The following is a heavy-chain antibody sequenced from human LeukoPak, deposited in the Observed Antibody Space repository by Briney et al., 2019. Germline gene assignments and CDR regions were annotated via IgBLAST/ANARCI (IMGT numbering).Heavy chain of an antibody. D-gene: IGHD3-22*01. CDR3: AKLGMAYDYYDSSGLDY. J-gene: IGHJ4*02. V-gene: IGHV3-30*18. Sequence: GGSLRLSCAASGFTFSSYGMHWVRQAPGKGLEWVAVISYDGSNKYYADSVKGRFTISRDNSKNTLYLQMNSLRAEDTAVYYCAKLGMAYDYYDSSGLDYWGQGTLVTVSS. CDR1: GFTFSSYG. CDR2: ISYDGSNK.